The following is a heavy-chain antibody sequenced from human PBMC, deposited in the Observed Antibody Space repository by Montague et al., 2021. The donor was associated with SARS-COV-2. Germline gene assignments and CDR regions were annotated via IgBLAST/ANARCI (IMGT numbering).Heavy chain of an antibody. V-gene: IGHV4-34*01. CDR1: GGSFSGYY. CDR2: INQSGST. CDR3: ARVAGGYYHDSSAYFDY. Sequence: SETLSLTCAVYGGSFSGYYWSWIRQPPGKGLEWIGEINQSGSTXSXPSXXXRVTLSVDTSKKQFSLKLSSLPAADTAVYYCARVAGGYYHDSSAYFDYWGQGTMVTVSS. J-gene: IGHJ4*02. D-gene: IGHD3-22*01.